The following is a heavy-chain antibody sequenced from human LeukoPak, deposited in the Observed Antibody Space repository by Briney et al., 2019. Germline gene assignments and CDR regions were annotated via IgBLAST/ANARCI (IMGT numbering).Heavy chain of an antibody. J-gene: IGHJ4*02. CDR3: ARDSHYGIDY. V-gene: IGHV4-59*12. CDR2: IYYSGST. CDR1: GGSISSYY. Sequence: SETLSLTCTVSGGSISSYYWSWIRQPPGKGLEWIGYIYYSGSTNYNPSLKSRVTISVDTSKNQFSLKMSSVTAADTAVYYCARDSHYGIDYWGQGTLVTVSS. D-gene: IGHD4-17*01.